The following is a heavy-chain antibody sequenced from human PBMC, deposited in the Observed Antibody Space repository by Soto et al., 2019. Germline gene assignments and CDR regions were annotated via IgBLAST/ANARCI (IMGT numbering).Heavy chain of an antibody. CDR1: GFTFSSYS. CDR3: ARNGYCSGGSCYGPEYYFDY. CDR2: ISSSSTI. D-gene: IGHD2-15*01. J-gene: IGHJ4*02. V-gene: IGHV3-48*01. Sequence: GGSLRLSCAASGFTFSSYSMNWVRQAPGKGLEWVSYISSSSTIYYADSVKGRFTISRDNAKNSLYLQMNSLRAEDTAVYYCARNGYCSGGSCYGPEYYFDYWGQGTLVTVSS.